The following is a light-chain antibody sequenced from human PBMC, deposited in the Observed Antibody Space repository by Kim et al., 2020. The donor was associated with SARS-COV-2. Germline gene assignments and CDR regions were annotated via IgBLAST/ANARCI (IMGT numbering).Light chain of an antibody. CDR3: QQDYNLPPGF. CDR1: QSVSSSY. V-gene: IGKV3D-7*01. CDR2: GAS. J-gene: IGKJ2*01. Sequence: PGERVTLSCRASQSVSSSYLTWYQQKPGQAPRLLIYGASTRATSIPARFSGSGSGTDFTLTISSLQPEDFAVYYCQQDYNLPPGFFGQGTKLEIK.